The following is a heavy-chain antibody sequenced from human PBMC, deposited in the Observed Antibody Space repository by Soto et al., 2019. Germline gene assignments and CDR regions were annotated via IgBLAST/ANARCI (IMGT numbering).Heavy chain of an antibody. CDR2: IDPSDSYT. V-gene: IGHV5-10-1*01. CDR3: ARLSVGYSCYDARDDY. D-gene: IGHD5-12*01. CDR1: GYSFTSYW. Sequence: GESLKISCKGSGYSFTSYWISWVRQMPGKGLEWMGRIDPSDSYTNYRPSFQGHVTISADKSISTAYLQWNSLRASDTALYYCARLSVGYSCYDARDDYWGQGTLVTVSS. J-gene: IGHJ4*02.